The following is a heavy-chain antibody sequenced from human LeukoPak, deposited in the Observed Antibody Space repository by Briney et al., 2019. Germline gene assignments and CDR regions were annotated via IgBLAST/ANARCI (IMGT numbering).Heavy chain of an antibody. CDR1: GYTFTSYG. CDR3: ARDLTTVTPLGY. D-gene: IGHD4-11*01. J-gene: IGHJ4*02. Sequence: EASVKVSCKASGYTFTSYGISWVRQAPGQGLEWMGWINPNSGGTNYAQKFQGRVTMTRDTSISTAYMELRSLRSDDTAVYYCARDLTTVTPLGYWGQGTLVTVSS. V-gene: IGHV1-2*02. CDR2: INPNSGGT.